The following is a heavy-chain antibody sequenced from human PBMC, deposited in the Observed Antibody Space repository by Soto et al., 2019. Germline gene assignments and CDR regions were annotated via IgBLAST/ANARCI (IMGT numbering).Heavy chain of an antibody. CDR2: ISYDGSNK. CDR3: ARAVGLRRAFDI. Sequence: QVQLVESGGGVIQPGRSLRLSCEASGFTYSSYAMHWVRQAPGKGLEWVAVISYDGSNKYYADSVKGRFTISRDNSKNTLYLQMNSLRAEDTAVYYCARAVGLRRAFDIWGQGTMVTVSS. D-gene: IGHD2-15*01. CDR1: GFTYSSYA. V-gene: IGHV3-30-3*01. J-gene: IGHJ3*02.